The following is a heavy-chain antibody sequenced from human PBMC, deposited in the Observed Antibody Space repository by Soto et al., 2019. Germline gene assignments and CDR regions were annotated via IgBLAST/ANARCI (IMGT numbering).Heavy chain of an antibody. V-gene: IGHV4-39*01. CDR1: GGSISSSSYY. CDR2: IYYSGST. Sequence: SETLSLTCTVSGGSISSSSYYWGWIRQPPGKGLEWIGSIYYSGSTYYNPSLKSRVTISVDTSKNQFSLKLSSVTAADTAVYYCARGRGQQLVQGYFDYWGQGTLVTVSS. J-gene: IGHJ4*02. D-gene: IGHD6-13*01. CDR3: ARGRGQQLVQGYFDY.